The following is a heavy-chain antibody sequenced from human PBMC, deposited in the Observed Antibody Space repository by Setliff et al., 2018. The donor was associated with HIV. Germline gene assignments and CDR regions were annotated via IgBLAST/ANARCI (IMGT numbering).Heavy chain of an antibody. CDR3: ARGGTMIRGLDY. Sequence: SETLSLTCTVSGGSISSSTYYWGWIRQPPGKGLEWIGNIYYSTSTYYNPSLKSRVTISADTSKNQFSLKLTSVTAADTAVYYCARGGTMIRGLDYWGQGTLVTVPQ. CDR1: GGSISSSTYY. J-gene: IGHJ4*02. D-gene: IGHD3-10*01. CDR2: IYYSTST. V-gene: IGHV4-39*01.